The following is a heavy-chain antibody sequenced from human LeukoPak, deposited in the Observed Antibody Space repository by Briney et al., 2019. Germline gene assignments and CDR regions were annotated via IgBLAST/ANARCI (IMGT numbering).Heavy chain of an antibody. CDR2: IYYSGAT. CDR1: GGSINSGSYF. J-gene: IGHJ4*02. CDR3: ARMVRGVIIFFDY. Sequence: SETLSLTCTVSGGSINSGSYFWGWIRQPPGKGLEWIGSIYYSGATYYNPSLKSRITISLDTSKNQFSLKLSSVTAADTAVYYCARMVRGVIIFFDYWGQGTLVTVSS. V-gene: IGHV4-39*07. D-gene: IGHD3-10*01.